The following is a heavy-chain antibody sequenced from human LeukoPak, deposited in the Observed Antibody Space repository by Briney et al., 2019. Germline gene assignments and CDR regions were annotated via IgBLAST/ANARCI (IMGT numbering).Heavy chain of an antibody. CDR2: IYYSGST. CDR1: GGSISSSSYY. CDR3: ARVSGSGLPHFDY. D-gene: IGHD3-10*01. V-gene: IGHV4-39*07. Sequence: SSETLSLTCTVSGGSISSSSYYWGWIRQPPGKGLEWIGSIYYSGSTYYNPSLKSRVTISVDRSKNQFSLKLSSVAAADTAVYYCARVSGSGLPHFDYWGQGTLVTVSS. J-gene: IGHJ4*02.